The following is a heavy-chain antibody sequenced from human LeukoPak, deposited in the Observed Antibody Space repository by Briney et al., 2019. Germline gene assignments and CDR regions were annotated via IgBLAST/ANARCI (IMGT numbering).Heavy chain of an antibody. D-gene: IGHD3-3*01. J-gene: IGHJ3*02. CDR3: TTDGTGDFWSGYYDAFDI. Sequence: GGSLRLSCAASGFTFSNAWMSWVRQAPGRGLEWVGRIKSKTDGGTTDYAAPVKGRFTILRDDSKNTLYLQMNSLKTEDTAVYYCTTDGTGDFWSGYYDAFDIWGQGTMVTVSS. V-gene: IGHV3-15*01. CDR2: IKSKTDGGTT. CDR1: GFTFSNAW.